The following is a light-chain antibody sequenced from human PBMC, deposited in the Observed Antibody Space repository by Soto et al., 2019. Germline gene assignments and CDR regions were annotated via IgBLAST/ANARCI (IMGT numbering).Light chain of an antibody. CDR3: QQYYSTHRT. CDR1: HSVSSSY. Sequence: IGVNQSPSTLSVSPGERAILSCRASHSVSSSYLAWYQQRPGQAPRLLIYCASSRATGIPDRFSGSGSGTDFSLTISSLEPEDFVVYYCQQYYSTHRTFGQGTMVDIK. CDR2: CAS. J-gene: IGKJ1*01. V-gene: IGKV3-20*01.